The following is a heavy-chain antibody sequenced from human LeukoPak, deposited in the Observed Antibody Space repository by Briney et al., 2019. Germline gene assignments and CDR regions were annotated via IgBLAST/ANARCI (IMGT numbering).Heavy chain of an antibody. CDR3: ARHVLVSPVNYELDY. CDR1: GYSFTSYW. CDR2: IYPGDSDT. J-gene: IGHJ4*02. D-gene: IGHD2-15*01. Sequence: GESLKISCKGSGYSFTSYWIGWVRQMPGKGLEWMGIIYPGDSDTRYSPSFQGQVTISADKSISTAYLQWSSLKASDTAMYYCARHVLVSPVNYELDYWGQGTLVTVSS. V-gene: IGHV5-51*01.